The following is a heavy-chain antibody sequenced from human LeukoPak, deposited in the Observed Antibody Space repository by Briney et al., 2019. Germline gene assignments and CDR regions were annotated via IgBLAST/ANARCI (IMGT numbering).Heavy chain of an antibody. D-gene: IGHD1-26*01. J-gene: IGHJ4*02. CDR2: IGPAGDT. Sequence: GGPLRLSCAASGFTFSIYDMHWVRQATGKGLEWVSAIGPAGDTYFPDSVKGRFTISRENAKNSLYRQMNSLRAGDTAVYYCASGGVGATTLFDYWGQGTLVTVSS. CDR1: GFTFSIYD. V-gene: IGHV3-13*04. CDR3: ASGGVGATTLFDY.